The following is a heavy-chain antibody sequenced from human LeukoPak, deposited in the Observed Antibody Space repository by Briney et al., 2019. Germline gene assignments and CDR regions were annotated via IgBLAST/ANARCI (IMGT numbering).Heavy chain of an antibody. CDR3: ARGRAGRYYYDSSGYYKNPYFDY. CDR1: GGSISNYY. D-gene: IGHD3-22*01. V-gene: IGHV4-59*12. CDR2: IYYSGST. J-gene: IGHJ4*02. Sequence: SETLSLTCTVSGGSISNYYWSWIRQPPGKGLEWIGYIYYSGSTNYNPSLKSRVTISVDTSKNQLSLKLSSVTAADTAVYYCARGRAGRYYYDSSGYYKNPYFDYWGQGTLVTVSS.